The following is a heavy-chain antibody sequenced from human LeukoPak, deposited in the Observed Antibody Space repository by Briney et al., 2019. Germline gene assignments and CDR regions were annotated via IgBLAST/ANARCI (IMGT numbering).Heavy chain of an antibody. Sequence: PSETLSLTCTVSGGSISSGGYYWSWIRQHPGKGLEWIGYIYYSGSTYYNPSLKSRVTISVDTPKNQFSLKLSSVTAADTAVYYCARVATGAFDYWGQGTLVTVSS. CDR2: IYYSGST. CDR1: GGSISSGGYY. CDR3: ARVATGAFDY. D-gene: IGHD1-14*01. J-gene: IGHJ4*02. V-gene: IGHV4-31*03.